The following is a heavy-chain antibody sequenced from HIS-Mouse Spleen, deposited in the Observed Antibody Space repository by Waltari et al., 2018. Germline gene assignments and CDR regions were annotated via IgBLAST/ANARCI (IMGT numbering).Heavy chain of an antibody. CDR1: GFTFSSYG. CDR3: AKGGGYCSGGSCYYFDY. D-gene: IGHD2-15*01. CDR2: IWYDGSNK. V-gene: IGHV3-33*06. J-gene: IGHJ4*02. Sequence: CAASGFTFSSYGMHWFRQAPGQGLEWVAVIWYDGSNKYYADSVKGRFTISRDNSKNTLYLQMNSLRAEDTAVYYCAKGGGYCSGGSCYYFDYWGQGTLVTVSS.